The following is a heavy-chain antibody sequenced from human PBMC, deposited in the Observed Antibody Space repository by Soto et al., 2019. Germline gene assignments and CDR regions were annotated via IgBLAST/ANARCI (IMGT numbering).Heavy chain of an antibody. CDR1: GGSFSGYY. D-gene: IGHD2-2*01. J-gene: IGHJ5*02. Sequence: QVQLQQWGAGLLKPSETLSLTCAVYGGSFSGYYWSWIRQPPGKGLEWIGEINHSGSTNYNPSLKSRVTISVDTSKNQCSPKLSSVTAADTAVYYCARGRRCSTSCYPWFDPWGQGTLVTVSS. CDR3: ARGRRCSTSCYPWFDP. V-gene: IGHV4-34*01. CDR2: INHSGST.